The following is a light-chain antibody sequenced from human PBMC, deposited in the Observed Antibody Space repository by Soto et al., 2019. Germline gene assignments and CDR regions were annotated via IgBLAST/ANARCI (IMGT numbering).Light chain of an antibody. J-gene: IGKJ1*01. Sequence: DIQMTQSPSTLSVSVGDRVTITCRASQRISSWLAWYQQKPGKAPKLLIYKASSLESGVPSRFSGSGSGTEFTLTISSLQPDDFATYYCLQYNSYSRTFGQGTKVEIK. CDR1: QRISSW. CDR3: LQYNSYSRT. V-gene: IGKV1-5*03. CDR2: KAS.